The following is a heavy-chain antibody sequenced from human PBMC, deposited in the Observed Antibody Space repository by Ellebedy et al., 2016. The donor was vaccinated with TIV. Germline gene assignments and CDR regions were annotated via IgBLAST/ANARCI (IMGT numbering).Heavy chain of an antibody. V-gene: IGHV4-34*01. CDR1: GGSFSGYS. D-gene: IGHD4-17*01. CDR3: ARMDYRDYYFDY. J-gene: IGHJ4*02. Sequence: MPSETLSLTCAVYGGSFSGYSWSWIRQPPGKGLEWIGEINHSGSTNYSPSLKSRVTVSVDTSKIQFSLKLSSVTAADTAVYYCARMDYRDYYFDYWGQGTLVTVSS. CDR2: INHSGST.